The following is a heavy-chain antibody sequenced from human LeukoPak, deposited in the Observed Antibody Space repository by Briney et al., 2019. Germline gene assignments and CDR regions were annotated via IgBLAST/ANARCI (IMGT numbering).Heavy chain of an antibody. CDR2: IRHDGSNK. CDR3: ARGYSSSWHHYYYYMDV. Sequence: PGGSLRLTCAASGFTFSSHGMHSVRQAPGKGLEWVAFIRHDGSNKYYADSVKGRFTISRDNSENTLYLKMNSLRAGDTAVYYCARGYSSSWHHYYYYMDVWGKGTTVTVSS. CDR1: GFTFSSHG. D-gene: IGHD6-13*01. J-gene: IGHJ6*03. V-gene: IGHV3-30*02.